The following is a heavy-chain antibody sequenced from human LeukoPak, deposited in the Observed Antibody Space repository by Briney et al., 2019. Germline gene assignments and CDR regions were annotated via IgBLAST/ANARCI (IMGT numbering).Heavy chain of an antibody. CDR2: ISISGTT. J-gene: IGHJ4*02. CDR3: ARGSDFGDC. CDR1: GGSISAYY. V-gene: IGHV4-59*01. D-gene: IGHD4-17*01. Sequence: PSETLSLTSTVSGGSISAYYWSGSREPPGGGVWRGGYISISGTTNYNPSLKSRVTMSVDTSKNQLSMKLSYVTAADTAVYYGARGSDFGDCWGQGTLVTVSS.